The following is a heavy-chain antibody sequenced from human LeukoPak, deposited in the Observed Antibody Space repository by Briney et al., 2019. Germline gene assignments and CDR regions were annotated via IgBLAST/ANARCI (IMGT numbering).Heavy chain of an antibody. J-gene: IGHJ4*02. CDR1: GFTFSSYA. D-gene: IGHD3-9*01. Sequence: PGGSLRLSCAASGFTFSSYAMHWVRQAPGKGLEWVAVISYDGSNKYYADSVKGRFTISRDNSKNTLYLQMNSLRAEDTAVYCCARVKGGKYDILTGYSSIFDYWGQGTLVTVSS. CDR2: ISYDGSNK. CDR3: ARVKGGKYDILTGYSSIFDY. V-gene: IGHV3-30*04.